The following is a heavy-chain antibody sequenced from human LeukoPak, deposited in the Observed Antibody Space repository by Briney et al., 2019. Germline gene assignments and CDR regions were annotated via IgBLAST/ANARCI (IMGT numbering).Heavy chain of an antibody. CDR2: ISGSGGGT. J-gene: IGHJ4*02. Sequence: GGSLRLSCAASGFTFSSYAMSWVRQAPGKGLEWVSAISGSGGGTYYADSVKGRFTISRDNSKNTLYLQMNSLRAEDTAVYYCALGGSGSYFYFDYWGQGTLVTVSS. V-gene: IGHV3-23*01. CDR3: ALGGSGSYFYFDY. CDR1: GFTFSSYA. D-gene: IGHD3-10*01.